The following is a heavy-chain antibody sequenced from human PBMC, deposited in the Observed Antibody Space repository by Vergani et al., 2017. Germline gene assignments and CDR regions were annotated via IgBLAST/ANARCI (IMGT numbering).Heavy chain of an antibody. CDR3: ARFRGPDIVGTAFDH. V-gene: IGHV4-34*01. Sequence: QVQLQQWCAGLLKPSETLSLTCGVHGGSFSVYYWSWIRQSPGKGLEWFGAINYIGTTTYNPSLRSRVTLSVATSKTQFSLRLNSVTAADTAVYFCARFRGPDIVGTAFDHWAQGTLVTVSS. CDR2: INYIGTT. D-gene: IGHD5-12*01. CDR1: GGSFSVYY. J-gene: IGHJ4*02.